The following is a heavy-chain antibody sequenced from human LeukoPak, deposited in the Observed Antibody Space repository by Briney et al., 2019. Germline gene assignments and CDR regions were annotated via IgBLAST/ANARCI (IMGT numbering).Heavy chain of an antibody. D-gene: IGHD4-17*01. V-gene: IGHV4-59*11. CDR1: GGSISSHY. CDR3: ARGGTTVTPGLLWFDP. Sequence: PSQTLSLTWSVSGGSISSHYWSWIRQPPGKGLEWIGYIYYSGSTKYNPSLKSRVTISVDTSKNQFSLKLSSVTAADTAVYYCARGGTTVTPGLLWFDPWGQGTLVTVSS. J-gene: IGHJ5*02. CDR2: IYYSGST.